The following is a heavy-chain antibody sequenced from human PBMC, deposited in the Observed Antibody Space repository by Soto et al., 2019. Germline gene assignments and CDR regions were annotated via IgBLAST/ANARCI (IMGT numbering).Heavy chain of an antibody. CDR3: TQDGGSRDWLTVN. CDR2: ITGGGDNT. D-gene: IGHD3-9*01. J-gene: IGHJ4*02. Sequence: EVQLLESGGDLVQPGGSLRLSCAASGFTFTSYDMSWIRQAPGKGLEWVSAITGGGDNTYYADSVKGRFTISRDNSKNPLYLQMNSLRAEDTAFYYCTQDGGSRDWLTVNWGQGTLVTVSS. V-gene: IGHV3-23*01. CDR1: GFTFTSYD.